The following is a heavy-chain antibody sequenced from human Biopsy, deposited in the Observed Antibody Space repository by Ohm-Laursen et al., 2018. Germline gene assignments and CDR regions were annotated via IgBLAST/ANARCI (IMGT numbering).Heavy chain of an antibody. CDR1: GDSISSSNFY. CDR3: VRHALRLGPKKNWFDT. Sequence: GTLSLTCTVSGDSISSSNFYWAWIRQPPGKGLEWIGSMHNSGSTYYNPSLKSRVTISIDASKNQFTLKLTSVTAADTTVYYCVRHALRLGPKKNWFDTWGQGTLVTVSS. CDR2: MHNSGST. D-gene: IGHD3-16*01. V-gene: IGHV4-39*01. J-gene: IGHJ5*02.